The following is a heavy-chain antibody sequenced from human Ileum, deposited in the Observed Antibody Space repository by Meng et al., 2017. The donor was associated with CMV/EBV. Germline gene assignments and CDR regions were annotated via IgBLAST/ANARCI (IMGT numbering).Heavy chain of an antibody. CDR3: ARGGNVATYYDILTGYYDYFDY. Sequence: SYYWGWIRQPPGKGLEWIGSIYYSGSTYYNPSLKSRVTISVDTSKNQFSLKLSSVTAADTAVYYCARGGNVATYYDILTGYYDYFDYWGQGTLVTVSS. J-gene: IGHJ4*02. V-gene: IGHV4-39*07. CDR2: IYYSGST. CDR1: SYY. D-gene: IGHD3-9*01.